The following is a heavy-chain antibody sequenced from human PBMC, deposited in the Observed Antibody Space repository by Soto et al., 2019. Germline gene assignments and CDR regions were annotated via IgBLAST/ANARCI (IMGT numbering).Heavy chain of an antibody. Sequence: PGESLKISCAASGFTFSSYAMSWVRQAPGKGLEWVPAISGSGGSTYYADSVKGRFTISRDNSKNTLYLQMNSLRAEDTAVYYCAKTATQIRGYFDYWGQGTLVTVSS. V-gene: IGHV3-23*01. CDR3: AKTATQIRGYFDY. CDR1: GFTFSSYA. J-gene: IGHJ4*02. CDR2: ISGSGGST. D-gene: IGHD2-15*01.